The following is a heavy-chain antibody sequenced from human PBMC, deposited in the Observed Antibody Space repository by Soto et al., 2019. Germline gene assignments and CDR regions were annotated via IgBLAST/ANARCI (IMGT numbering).Heavy chain of an antibody. CDR3: AKDGHGRGYSYGQKYYFDY. D-gene: IGHD5-18*01. J-gene: IGHJ4*02. Sequence: XGLLSLFYTASGFTLRTYAMSWVRQVPGKGLEWVSAISGSGGSTYYADSVKGRFTISRDNSKNTLYRQMNSLRAEDTAVYYCAKDGHGRGYSYGQKYYFDYWGQGTLVTVSS. CDR2: ISGSGGST. CDR1: GFTLRTYA. V-gene: IGHV3-23*01.